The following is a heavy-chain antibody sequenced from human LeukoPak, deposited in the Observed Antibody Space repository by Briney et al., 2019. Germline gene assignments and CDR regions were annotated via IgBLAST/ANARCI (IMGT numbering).Heavy chain of an antibody. D-gene: IGHD2-2*01. J-gene: IGHJ4*02. CDR3: ARDRYRSSTSCYGPGGSYFDF. CDR1: GFTFSNYT. Sequence: PGRSLRLSCAASGFTFSNYTMHWVRQAPGKGLEWAAVISYDGSNKYYADSVKGRFTISRDHSKNTLYLQMNSLRAEDTAVYYCARDRYRSSTSCYGPGGSYFDFWGQGTLVTVSS. V-gene: IGHV3-30*04. CDR2: ISYDGSNK.